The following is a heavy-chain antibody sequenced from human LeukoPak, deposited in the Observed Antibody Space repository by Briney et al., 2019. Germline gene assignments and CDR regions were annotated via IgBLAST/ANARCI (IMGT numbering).Heavy chain of an antibody. J-gene: IGHJ6*02. CDR2: INHSGST. Sequence: PSETLSLTCAVYGGSFSGYYWSWIRQPPGKGLEWIGEINHSGSTNYNPSLKSRVTISVDTSKNQFSLKLSSVTAADTAVYYCARTPVVAASPHLYYYYGMDVWGQGTTVTVSS. D-gene: IGHD2-15*01. CDR3: ARTPVVAASPHLYYYYGMDV. CDR1: GGSFSGYY. V-gene: IGHV4-34*01.